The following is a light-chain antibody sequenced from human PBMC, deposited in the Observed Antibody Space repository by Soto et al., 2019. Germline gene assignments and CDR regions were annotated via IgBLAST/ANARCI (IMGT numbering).Light chain of an antibody. CDR1: QIFPSSY. J-gene: IGKJ4*01. CDR3: QHYDSSPT. CDR2: GAS. Sequence: EIVLTQSPGTLSLSPGERATLSCRASQIFPSSYLAWYQQTPGQAPRPLIFGASSRATGIPDRFSGSGSGTDFILTISRLEPEDFAVYYCQHYDSSPTFGGGTKVEIK. V-gene: IGKV3-20*01.